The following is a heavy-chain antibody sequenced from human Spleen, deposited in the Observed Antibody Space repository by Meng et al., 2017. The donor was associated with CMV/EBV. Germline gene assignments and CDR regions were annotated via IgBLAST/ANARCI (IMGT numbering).Heavy chain of an antibody. V-gene: IGHV4-34*01. J-gene: IGHJ2*01. D-gene: IGHD6-19*01. Sequence: YGGSFSGYYWSWIRQPPGKGLEWIGEINHSGSTNYNPSLKSRATISVDTSKNQFSLKLSSVTAADTAVYYCARDRPGRIAVAGTRFDLWGRGTLVTVSS. CDR3: ARDRPGRIAVAGTRFDL. CDR2: INHSGST. CDR1: GGSFSGYY.